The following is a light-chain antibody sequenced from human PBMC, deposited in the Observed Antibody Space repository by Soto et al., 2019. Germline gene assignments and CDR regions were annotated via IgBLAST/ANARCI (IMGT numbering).Light chain of an antibody. V-gene: IGKV1-9*01. J-gene: IGKJ4*01. CDR2: AAS. CDR3: QQLNSYPRLVT. CDR1: QGISSY. Sequence: DIQLTQSPSFLSASVGDRVTITCRASQGISSYLAWYQQKPGKAPKLLIYAASTLQSGVPSRFSGSGSGTEFTLTISSLQPEDFATYYCQQLNSYPRLVTFGGGTKVEIK.